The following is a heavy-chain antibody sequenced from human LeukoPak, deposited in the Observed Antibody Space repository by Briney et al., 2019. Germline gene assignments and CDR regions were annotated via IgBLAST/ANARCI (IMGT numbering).Heavy chain of an antibody. V-gene: IGHV4-4*07. CDR1: GFSISSYY. Sequence: SETLSLTFTASGFSISSYYWSWLRQPPGKGLEWIGRIYTSGSTNYNPSLKRRVTISADTSKNQFSLKLSSVTAADTAVYYCARGWLLLPFDYWGQGTLVTVSS. J-gene: IGHJ4*02. D-gene: IGHD3-22*01. CDR2: IYTSGST. CDR3: ARGWLLLPFDY.